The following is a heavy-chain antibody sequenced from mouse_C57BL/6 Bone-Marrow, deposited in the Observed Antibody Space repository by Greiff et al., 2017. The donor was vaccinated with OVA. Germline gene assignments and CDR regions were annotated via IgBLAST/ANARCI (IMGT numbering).Heavy chain of an antibody. CDR1: GYTFTSYD. D-gene: IGHD1-1*01. CDR2: IYPRDGST. J-gene: IGHJ1*03. Sequence: QVQLQQSGPELVKPGASVKLSCKASGYTFTSYDINWVKQRPGQGLEWIGWIYPRDGSTKYNEKFKGKATLTVDTSSSTAYMELHSLTSEDSAVYFCARGSITTVVDHWYFDVWGTGTTVTVSS. V-gene: IGHV1-85*01. CDR3: ARGSITTVVDHWYFDV.